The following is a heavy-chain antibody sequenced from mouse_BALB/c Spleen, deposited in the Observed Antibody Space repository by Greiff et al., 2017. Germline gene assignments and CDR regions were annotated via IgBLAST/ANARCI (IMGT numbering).Heavy chain of an antibody. CDR2: INPSNGRT. J-gene: IGHJ1*01. CDR3: ARGGITTVVDWYFDV. V-gene: IGHV1S81*02. CDR1: GYTFTSYW. D-gene: IGHD1-1*01. Sequence: QVQLQQPGAELVKPGASVKLSCKASGYTFTSYWMHWVKQRPGQGLEWIGEINPSNGRTNYNEKFKSKATLTVDKSSSTAYMQLSSLTSEDSAVYYCARGGITTVVDWYFDVWGAGTTVTVSS.